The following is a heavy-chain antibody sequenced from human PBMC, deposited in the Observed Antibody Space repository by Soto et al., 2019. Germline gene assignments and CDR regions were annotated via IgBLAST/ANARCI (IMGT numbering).Heavy chain of an antibody. Sequence: EVQPVESGGGLVQPGGSLRLSCAASGFTFSSYWMHWVRQAPGKGLVWVSRINSDGSSTSYADSVKGRFTISRDNAKNTLYLQMNSLRAEDTAVYYCARDRTDSSSWDEYNWFDPWGQGTLVTVSS. CDR3: ARDRTDSSSWDEYNWFDP. CDR2: INSDGSST. V-gene: IGHV3-74*01. J-gene: IGHJ5*02. CDR1: GFTFSSYW. D-gene: IGHD6-13*01.